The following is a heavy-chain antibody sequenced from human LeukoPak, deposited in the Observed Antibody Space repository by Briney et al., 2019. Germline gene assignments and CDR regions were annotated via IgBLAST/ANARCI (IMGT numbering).Heavy chain of an antibody. CDR3: ARAPFRVYYDSSGYYYQRVAFDY. CDR2: INHSGST. Sequence: SETLSLTCAVYGGSFSGYYWSWIRQPPGKGLEWIGEINHSGSTNYNPSLKSRVTISVDTSKNQFSLKLSSVTAADTAVHYCARAPFRVYYDSSGYYYQRVAFDYWGQGTLVTVSS. V-gene: IGHV4-34*01. D-gene: IGHD3-22*01. J-gene: IGHJ4*02. CDR1: GGSFSGYY.